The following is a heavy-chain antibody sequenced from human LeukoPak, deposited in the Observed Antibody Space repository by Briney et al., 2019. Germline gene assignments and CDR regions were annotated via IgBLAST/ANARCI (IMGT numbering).Heavy chain of an antibody. CDR2: ISAYNGNT. Sequence: ASVKVSCKASGYTFTSYGISWVRQAPGQGLEWMGWISAYNGNTNYAQKLQGRVTMTTDTSTSTAYVELRSLRSDDTAVYYCARGGDCGGDCSWFDPWGQGTLVTVSS. V-gene: IGHV1-18*01. CDR1: GYTFTSYG. J-gene: IGHJ5*02. D-gene: IGHD2-21*02. CDR3: ARGGDCGGDCSWFDP.